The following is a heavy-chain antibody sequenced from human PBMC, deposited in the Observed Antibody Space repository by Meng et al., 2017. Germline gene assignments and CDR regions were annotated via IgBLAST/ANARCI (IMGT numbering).Heavy chain of an antibody. J-gene: IGHJ4*02. D-gene: IGHD5-12*01. V-gene: IGHV3-23*04. CDR3: AKSGYGYDY. CDR2: ISGSGGST. CDR1: GFTFSSYA. Sequence: EVQRGESGGGLVQPGGSLRLSCAGSGFTFSSYAMSWVRQGPGEGLEWVSAISGSGGSTYYADSVKGRFTISRDNSKNTLYLQMNSLRAEDTAVYYCAKSGYGYDYWGQGTLVTVSS.